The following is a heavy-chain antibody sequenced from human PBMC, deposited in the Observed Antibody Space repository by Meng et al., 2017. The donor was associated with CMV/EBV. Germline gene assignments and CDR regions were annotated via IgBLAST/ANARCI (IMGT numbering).Heavy chain of an antibody. D-gene: IGHD3-10*01. CDR3: ARVPRITMVRGVEYGMDV. CDR1: GYTFTSYY. V-gene: IGHV1-69*05. J-gene: IGHJ6*02. CDR2: IIPIFGTA. Sequence: SVKVSCKASGYTFTSYYMHWVRQAPGQGLEWMGGIIPIFGTANYAQKFQGRVTITTDESTSTAYMELSSLRSEDTAVYYCARVPRITMVRGVEYGMDVWGQGTTVTVSS.